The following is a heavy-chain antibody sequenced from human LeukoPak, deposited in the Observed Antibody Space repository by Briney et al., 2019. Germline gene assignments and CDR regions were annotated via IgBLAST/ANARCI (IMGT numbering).Heavy chain of an antibody. Sequence: PGGSLRLSCAASGFTFSSYAMSWVRQAPGKGLEWVANIKQDGSEKYYVDSVKGRFTISRDNAKNSLYLQMNSLRAEDTAVYYCARPPIVGATTCFDYWGQGTLVTVSS. CDR1: GFTFSSYA. J-gene: IGHJ4*02. D-gene: IGHD1-26*01. CDR2: IKQDGSEK. CDR3: ARPPIVGATTCFDY. V-gene: IGHV3-7*03.